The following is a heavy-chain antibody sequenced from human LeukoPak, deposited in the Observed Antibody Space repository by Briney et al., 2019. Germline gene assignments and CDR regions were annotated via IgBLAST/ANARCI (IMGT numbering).Heavy chain of an antibody. D-gene: IGHD6-6*01. CDR3: ARCGSSSQNYYYYYYMDV. J-gene: IGHJ6*03. CDR2: IYTSGNT. V-gene: IGHV4-4*07. Sequence: SETLSLTCTVSGGSISSYYWSWIRQPAGKGLEWIGRIYTSGNTYYNPSLKSRVTMSLDTSKSQSSLKLSSVTAADTAVYYCARCGSSSQNYYYYYYMDVWGKGTTVTVSS. CDR1: GGSISSYY.